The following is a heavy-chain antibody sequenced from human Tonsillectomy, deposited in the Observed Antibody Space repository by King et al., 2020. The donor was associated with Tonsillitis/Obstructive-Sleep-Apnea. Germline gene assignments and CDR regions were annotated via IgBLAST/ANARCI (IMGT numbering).Heavy chain of an antibody. Sequence: VQLVESGAEVKKPGASVKVSCKASGHPFTGYYMHWVRQAPGQGLEWMGWINPNSGGTNYAQKFQGGVAMTRDTSISTAYMELSRLRSDDTAVYYCTNEMDRGFGEPHNWFDPWGQGTLVTVSS. CDR3: TNEMDRGFGEPHNWFDP. D-gene: IGHD3-10*01. CDR1: GHPFTGYY. CDR2: INPNSGGT. V-gene: IGHV1-2*02. J-gene: IGHJ5*02.